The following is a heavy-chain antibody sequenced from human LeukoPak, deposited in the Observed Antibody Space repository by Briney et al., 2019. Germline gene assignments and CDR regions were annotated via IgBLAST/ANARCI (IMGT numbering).Heavy chain of an antibody. V-gene: IGHV4-59*01. J-gene: IGHJ4*02. Sequence: SETLSLTCTVSGGSISSYYWSWIRQPPGKGREWVGYIYYSGTTNYNPSLKSRVTISVDTSKNQFSLKLSSVTAADTAVYYCARGVYIAAAQYGYWGQGTLVTVSS. CDR3: ARGVYIAAAQYGY. CDR2: IYYSGTT. CDR1: GGSISSYY. D-gene: IGHD6-13*01.